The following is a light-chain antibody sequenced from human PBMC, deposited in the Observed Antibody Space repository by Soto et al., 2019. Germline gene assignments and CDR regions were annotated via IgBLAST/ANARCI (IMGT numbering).Light chain of an antibody. V-gene: IGKV3D-20*02. CDR2: GAS. J-gene: IGKJ4*01. Sequence: EIVMTQSPATLSVSPGERATLSCRASQSVSSSYLAWYQQKPGQAPRLLIYGASSRATGIPDRFSGSGSGTDFTLTISRLEPEDFAVYYCQQLGTFGGGTKVDIK. CDR1: QSVSSSY. CDR3: QQLGT.